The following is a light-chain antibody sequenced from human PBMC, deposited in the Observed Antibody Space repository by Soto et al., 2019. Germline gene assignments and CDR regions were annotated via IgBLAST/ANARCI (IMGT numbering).Light chain of an antibody. CDR1: QSISSN. V-gene: IGKV3-15*01. CDR3: QQYNNWPWT. J-gene: IGKJ1*01. Sequence: EIVMTQSPATLSVSPGERATLSCRASQSISSNLAWYQQNPGQAPRLLIYGASTRATGIPARFSGSGSGTEFTLTISSLQSEDFAVYYCQQYNNWPWTFGQGNKVEI. CDR2: GAS.